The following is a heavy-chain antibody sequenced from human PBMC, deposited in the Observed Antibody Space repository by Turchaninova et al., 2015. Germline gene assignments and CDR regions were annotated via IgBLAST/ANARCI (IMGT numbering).Heavy chain of an antibody. CDR3: ARDVPMTTVTATRYWFDP. V-gene: IGHV1-3*04. D-gene: IGHD4-17*01. Sequence: QVQLVQSGAEVKKPGASVKVSCKASGYPFTGNAMHWVRQAPGQRLEWMGWINTDTGEKIYSPKFQGRVTITRDTAASKAYMELSRLRFEDTAVYYCARDVPMTTVTATRYWFDPWGQGTLVTVSS. CDR1: GYPFTGNA. CDR2: INTDTGEK. J-gene: IGHJ5*02.